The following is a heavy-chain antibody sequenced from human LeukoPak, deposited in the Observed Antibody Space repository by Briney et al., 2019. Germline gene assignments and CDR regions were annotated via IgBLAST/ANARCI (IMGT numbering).Heavy chain of an antibody. J-gene: IGHJ4*02. Sequence: GGSLRLSCTASGLTFGDYAMSWVRQAPGKGLEWVGFIRSKAYGGTTEYAASVKGRFTISRDDSKGIAHLQMNSPKTEDTAVYYCTRGPADFDYWGQGTLVTVSS. CDR2: IRSKAYGGTT. V-gene: IGHV3-49*04. CDR3: TRGPADFDY. CDR1: GLTFGDYA.